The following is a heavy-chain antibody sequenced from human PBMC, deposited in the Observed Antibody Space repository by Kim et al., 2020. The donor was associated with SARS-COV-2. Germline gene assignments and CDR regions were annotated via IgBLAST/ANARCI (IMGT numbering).Heavy chain of an antibody. CDR3: ARDTSSDSYSSSMGFDP. CDR1: GYTFTGYY. Sequence: ASVKVSCKASGYTFTGYYMHWVRQAPGQGLEWMGWINPNSGGTNYAQKFQGRVTMTRDTSISTAYMELSRLRSDDTAVYYCARDTSSDSYSSSMGFDPWGQGTLVTVSS. CDR2: INPNSGGT. V-gene: IGHV1-2*02. J-gene: IGHJ5*02. D-gene: IGHD6-13*01.